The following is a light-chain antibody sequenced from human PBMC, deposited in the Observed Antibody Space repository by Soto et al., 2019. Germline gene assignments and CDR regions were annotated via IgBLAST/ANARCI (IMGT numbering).Light chain of an antibody. CDR1: NIGTRN. V-gene: IGLV3-9*01. J-gene: IGLJ3*02. Sequence: SYELTQPLSVSVPLGQTASITCGGNNIGTRNVHWYQQKPGQAPVLVVYRDSNRHSGIPERFSGSNSGNTATLTISRAQAGDEADYYCHVWDSSTAVFGGGTKLTVL. CDR3: HVWDSSTAV. CDR2: RDS.